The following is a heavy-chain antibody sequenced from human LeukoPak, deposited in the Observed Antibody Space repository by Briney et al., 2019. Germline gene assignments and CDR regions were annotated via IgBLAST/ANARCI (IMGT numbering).Heavy chain of an antibody. J-gene: IGHJ5*02. CDR2: IQNDGSNE. CDR3: ARGSVRYTTSPNWFDP. Sequence: GGSLRLSCAASGFTFRSYGMHWVRQAPGKGMEWVAYIQNDGSNEQYADSVKGRFSISRDSSKNILYLQMNTLTADDTAVYFCARGSVRYTTSPNWFDPWGQGTLVTVSS. V-gene: IGHV3-30*12. D-gene: IGHD2-2*01. CDR1: GFTFRSYG.